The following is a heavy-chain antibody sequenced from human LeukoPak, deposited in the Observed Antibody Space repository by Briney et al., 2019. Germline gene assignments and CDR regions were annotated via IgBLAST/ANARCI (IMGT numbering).Heavy chain of an antibody. Sequence: SETLSLTCAVYGGSFSGYYWSWIRQPPGKGLEWIGEINHSGSTNYNPSLKSRVTISVDTSKNQFSLKLSSVTAADTAVYYCARDPYGEGDYWGQGTLVTVSS. J-gene: IGHJ4*02. CDR2: INHSGST. V-gene: IGHV4-34*01. CDR3: ARDPYGEGDY. CDR1: GGSFSGYY. D-gene: IGHD4-17*01.